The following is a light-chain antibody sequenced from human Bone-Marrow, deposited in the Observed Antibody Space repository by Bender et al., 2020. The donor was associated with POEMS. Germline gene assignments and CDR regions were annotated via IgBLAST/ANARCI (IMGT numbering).Light chain of an antibody. CDR3: SAWDGILNGWV. CDR2: GND. J-gene: IGLJ3*02. Sequence: IGGNAVNWWQQLPGTAPKLRIYGNDQRPSGVPDRFSGSKSGTSASLAISGLQSEDEADYFCSAWDGILNGWVFGGGTELTVL. CDR1: IGGNA. V-gene: IGLV1-44*01.